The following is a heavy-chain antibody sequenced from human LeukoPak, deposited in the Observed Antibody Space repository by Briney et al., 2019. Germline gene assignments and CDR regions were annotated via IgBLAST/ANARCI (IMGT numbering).Heavy chain of an antibody. Sequence: ASVKVSCKASGYTFTGYYMHWVRQAPGQGLEWMGWINPNSGGTNYAQKFQGRVTMTRDTSISTAYMELSRLTSDDTAVYYCAREVLPAAHFDYWGQGTLVTVSP. J-gene: IGHJ4*02. CDR3: AREVLPAAHFDY. D-gene: IGHD2-2*01. CDR2: INPNSGGT. V-gene: IGHV1-2*02. CDR1: GYTFTGYY.